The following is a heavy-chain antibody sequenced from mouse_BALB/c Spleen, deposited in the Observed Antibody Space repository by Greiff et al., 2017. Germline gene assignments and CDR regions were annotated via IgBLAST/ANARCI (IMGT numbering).Heavy chain of an antibody. CDR1: GYTFTDYN. Sequence: EVQLQESGPELVKPGASVKISCKASGYTFTDYNMHWVKQSHGKSLEWIGYIYPYNGGTGYNQKFKSKATLTVDNSSSTAYMELRSLTSEDSAVYYCARSGYYGSSFYWYFDVWGAGTTVTVSS. CDR2: IYPYNGGT. J-gene: IGHJ1*01. D-gene: IGHD1-1*01. CDR3: ARSGYYGSSFYWYFDV. V-gene: IGHV1S29*02.